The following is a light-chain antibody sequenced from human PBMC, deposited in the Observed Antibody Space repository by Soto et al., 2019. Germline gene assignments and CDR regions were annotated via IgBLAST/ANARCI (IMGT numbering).Light chain of an antibody. CDR3: AAWDDSLTGVV. J-gene: IGLJ2*01. V-gene: IGLV1-47*01. Sequence: QAVVTQPPSVSGTPGQRVTISCSGSSPNIGKNYVYWYQQFPGTAPKLLILRSSQRPSGVPDRFSGSKSGTSASLAVSGLRSEDEADYYCAAWDDSLTGVVFGGGTKVTVL. CDR1: SPNIGKNY. CDR2: RSS.